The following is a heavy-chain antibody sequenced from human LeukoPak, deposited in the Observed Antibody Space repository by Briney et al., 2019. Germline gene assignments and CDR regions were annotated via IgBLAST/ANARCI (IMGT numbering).Heavy chain of an antibody. CDR2: INGDGSST. D-gene: IGHD6-19*01. V-gene: IGHV3-74*03. J-gene: IGHJ4*02. CDR3: AREFSSGWTHFDY. CDR1: GFTFSNYR. Sequence: GGSLRLSCAAAGFTFSNYRMHWVRQAPGKGLVWVSRINGDGSSTTYADSVKGRFTISRENAKNTLYLQVNSLRAEDTAVYYCAREFSSGWTHFDYWGQGTLVTVSS.